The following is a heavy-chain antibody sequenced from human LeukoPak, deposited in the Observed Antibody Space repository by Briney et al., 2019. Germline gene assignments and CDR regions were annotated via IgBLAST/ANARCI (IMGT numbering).Heavy chain of an antibody. J-gene: IGHJ6*03. V-gene: IGHV1-69*13. Sequence: WASVRVSCKASGGTFITYAIGCVRPAPGQGLEWRGGIIPIFGAANYAQKFEDRVTLTADESTNTAYMELNSLRSEDTAVYYCARAPSRYSNVERSVGRWFYYYMDVWGQGTMVTVSS. CDR2: IIPIFGAA. CDR1: GGTFITYA. D-gene: IGHD4-11*01. CDR3: ARAPSRYSNVERSVGRWFYYYMDV.